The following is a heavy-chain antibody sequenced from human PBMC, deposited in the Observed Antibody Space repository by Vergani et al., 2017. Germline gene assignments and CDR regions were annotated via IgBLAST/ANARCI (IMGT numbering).Heavy chain of an antibody. CDR2: INHSGST. D-gene: IGHD6-6*01. V-gene: IGHV4-59*12. CDR3: ARTRGYSSSSYFDY. Sequence: QVQLQESGPGLVKPSETLSLTCTVSGGSISSYYWSWIRQPPGKGLEWIGEINHSGSTNYNPSLKSRVTISVDTSKNQFSLKLSSVTAADTAVYYCARTRGYSSSSYFDYWGQGTLVTVSS. CDR1: GGSISSYY. J-gene: IGHJ4*02.